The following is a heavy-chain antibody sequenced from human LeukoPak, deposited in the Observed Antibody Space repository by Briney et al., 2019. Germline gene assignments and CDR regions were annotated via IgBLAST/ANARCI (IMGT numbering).Heavy chain of an antibody. D-gene: IGHD3-22*01. CDR1: GFTFSSYG. J-gene: IGHJ4*02. CDR3: AIGNYHDTSGLDY. CDR2: IWYDGSNK. V-gene: IGHV3-33*01. Sequence: GGSLRLSCAASGFTFSSYGMHWVRQAPGKGLEWVAVIWYDGSNKYYADSVKGRFSISRDNSKNTLYLQMNSLRAENTAVYYCAIGNYHDTSGLDYWGQGTLVTVSS.